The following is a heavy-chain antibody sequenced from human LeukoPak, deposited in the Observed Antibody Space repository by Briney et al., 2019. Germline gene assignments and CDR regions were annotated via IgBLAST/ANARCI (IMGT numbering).Heavy chain of an antibody. Sequence: GGSLRLSCVASGFTFTNFAMTWVRQPPGKGLEWVSSITGSSGTTYDADSVRGRFTISRDVSKNTLYLQMNGLRAEDTATYYCARGTAVTPLYYFDYWGQGVLVTVSS. D-gene: IGHD4-17*01. CDR1: GFTFTNFA. J-gene: IGHJ4*02. CDR2: ITGSSGTT. CDR3: ARGTAVTPLYYFDY. V-gene: IGHV3-23*01.